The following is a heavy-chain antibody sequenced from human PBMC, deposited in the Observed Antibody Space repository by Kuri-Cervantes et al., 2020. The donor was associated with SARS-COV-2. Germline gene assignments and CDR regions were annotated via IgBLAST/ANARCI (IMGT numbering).Heavy chain of an antibody. J-gene: IGHJ5*02. CDR2: IYYSGST. V-gene: IGHV4-59*08. CDR3: AREVGDYYGSGSYYNVNWFDP. Sequence: SETLSLTCTVSGGSISSYYWSWIRQPPGKGLEWIGYIYYSGSTNYNPSLKSRVTISVDTSKNQFSLKLSSVTAADTAVYYCAREVGDYYGSGSYYNVNWFDPWGQGTLVTVSS. D-gene: IGHD3-10*01. CDR1: GGSISSYY.